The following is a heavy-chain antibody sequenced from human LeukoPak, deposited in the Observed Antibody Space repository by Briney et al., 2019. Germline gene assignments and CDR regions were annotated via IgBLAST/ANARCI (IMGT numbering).Heavy chain of an antibody. CDR1: GGSFSGYY. D-gene: IGHD2-2*01. CDR2: INHSGST. CDR3: LSQEQYCSSTSCPKYVDY. Sequence: KLSETLSLTCAVYGGSFSGYYWSWIRQPPGKGLERIGEINHSGSTNYNPSLKSRVTISVDTSKNQFSLKLSSVTAADTAVYYCLSQEQYCSSTSCPKYVDYWGQGTLVTVSS. J-gene: IGHJ4*02. V-gene: IGHV4-34*01.